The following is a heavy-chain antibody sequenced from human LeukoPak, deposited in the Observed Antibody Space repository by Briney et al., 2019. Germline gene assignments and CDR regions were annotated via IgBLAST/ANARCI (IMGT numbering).Heavy chain of an antibody. J-gene: IGHJ3*02. CDR3: ARGQDTGGNDAFDI. V-gene: IGHV4-59*01. CDR2: IYYSGST. CDR1: GCSISSYY. Sequence: SETLSLTCTVSGCSISSYYWRWIRQPPGKGLEWIGYIYYSGSTNYNPSLKSRVTISVDTSKNQFSRKLSSVTAADAAVYYCARGQDTGGNDAFDIWGQGTMVTVSS. D-gene: IGHD1-14*01.